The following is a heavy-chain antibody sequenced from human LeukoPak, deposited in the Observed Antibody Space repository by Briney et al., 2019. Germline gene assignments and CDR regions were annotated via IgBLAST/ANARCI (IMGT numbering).Heavy chain of an antibody. CDR3: ARSHCSGGSGYDYFDY. D-gene: IGHD2-15*01. V-gene: IGHV1-8*01. Sequence: ASVKVSCKASGYTFTSYDINWVRQATGQGLEWMGWMNPNSGNTGYAQKFQGRVTMTRNTSISTTYMELSSLRSEDTAVYYCARSHCSGGSGYDYFDYWGQGTLVTVSS. CDR1: GYTFTSYD. CDR2: MNPNSGNT. J-gene: IGHJ4*02.